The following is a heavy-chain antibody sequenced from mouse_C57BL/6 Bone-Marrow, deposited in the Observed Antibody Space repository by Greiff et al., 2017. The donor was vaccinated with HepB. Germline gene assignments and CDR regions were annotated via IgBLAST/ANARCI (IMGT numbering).Heavy chain of an antibody. D-gene: IGHD2-4*01. Sequence: EVKLVESGEGLVKPGGSLKLSCAASGFTFSSYALSWVRQTPEKRLEWVAYISSGGDYIYYADTVKGRFTISRDNARNTLYMHMSSLKSEDTAMYYCTRDQYYDYPYYAMDYWGQGTSVTVSS. CDR2: ISSGGDYI. CDR3: TRDQYYDYPYYAMDY. CDR1: GFTFSSYA. V-gene: IGHV5-9-1*02. J-gene: IGHJ4*01.